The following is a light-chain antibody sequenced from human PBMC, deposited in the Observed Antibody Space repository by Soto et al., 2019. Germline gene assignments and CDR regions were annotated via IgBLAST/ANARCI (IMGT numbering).Light chain of an antibody. CDR2: HDN. CDR1: SSNIGSNT. J-gene: IGLJ3*02. V-gene: IGLV1-44*01. CDR3: ATWDDALNVWV. Sequence: VLTQPPSVSGTPGQRVTISCSGSSSNIGSNTVNWYQQLPGTAPKLLIYHDNKRPSGVPDRVSGSKSGTSASLAISGVQSEDDADYYCATWDDALNVWVFGGGTKLTVL.